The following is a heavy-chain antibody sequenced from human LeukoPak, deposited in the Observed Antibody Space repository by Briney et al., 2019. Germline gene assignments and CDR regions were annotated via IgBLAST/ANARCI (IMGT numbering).Heavy chain of an antibody. V-gene: IGHV3-48*01. CDR2: IDGTSSTI. CDR3: ARGVGSSGWPNYFDY. Sequence: GGSLRLSCAASGFIFRSYSMNWVRQAPGKGLEWVSYIDGTSSTIFNADSVKGRFTISRDNAKNSLYLQMNSLRAEDTAVYYCARGVGSSGWPNYFDYWGQGTLVTVSS. J-gene: IGHJ4*02. D-gene: IGHD6-25*01. CDR1: GFIFRSYS.